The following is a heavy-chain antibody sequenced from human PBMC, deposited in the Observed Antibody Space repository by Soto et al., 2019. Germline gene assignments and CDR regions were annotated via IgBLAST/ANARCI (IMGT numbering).Heavy chain of an antibody. CDR1: GGSISSGGYS. Sequence: SETLSLTCAVSGGSISSGGYSWSWIRQPPGKGLEWIGYIYHSGSTYYNPSLKSRVTISVDRSKNQFSLKLSSVTAADTAVYYCARALGYCTNAVCLNWFDPWGQGTLVTVSS. CDR3: ARALGYCTNAVCLNWFDP. D-gene: IGHD2-8*01. J-gene: IGHJ5*02. CDR2: IYHSGST. V-gene: IGHV4-30-2*01.